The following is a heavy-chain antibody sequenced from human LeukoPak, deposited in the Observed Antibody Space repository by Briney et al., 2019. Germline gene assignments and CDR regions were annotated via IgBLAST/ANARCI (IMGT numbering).Heavy chain of an antibody. CDR3: ARELGIAGQIDPARAFDI. D-gene: IGHD7-27*01. CDR2: IYHSGST. CDR1: GGSISSGGYY. J-gene: IGHJ3*02. V-gene: IGHV4-30-2*01. Sequence: SETLSLTCTVSGGSISSGGYYWSWIRQPSGKGLEWIGYIYHSGSTNYNPSLKSRVTISVDRSKNQFSLKLSSVTAADTAVYYCARELGIAGQIDPARAFDIWGQGTMVTVSS.